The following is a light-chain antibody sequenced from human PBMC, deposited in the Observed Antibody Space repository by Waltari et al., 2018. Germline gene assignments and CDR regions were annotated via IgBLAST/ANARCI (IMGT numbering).Light chain of an antibody. CDR3: MQGTHWPLT. CDR1: QTLVHSDGNTY. Sequence: DVVLTQSPLSLPVTLGQPASISCKSSQTLVHSDGNTYLAWFHQRPGQSPRRLIYKVSNRESGVPDRFIARGSGTDFTLKISRVEAEDVGVYYCMQGTHWPLTFGGGTKVEMK. V-gene: IGKV2-30*02. J-gene: IGKJ4*01. CDR2: KVS.